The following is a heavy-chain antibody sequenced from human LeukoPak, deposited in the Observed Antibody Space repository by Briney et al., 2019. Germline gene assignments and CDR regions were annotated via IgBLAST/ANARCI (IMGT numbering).Heavy chain of an antibody. V-gene: IGHV1-2*02. CDR3: ARDTWELLP. J-gene: IGHJ5*02. Sequence: GSVTVSCVASGYTFTGYYMHWVRQAPGQGLEWMGWINTNSGGTNYAQKFQGRVTTTRDTSISTAYMELSRLRADDTAVYYCARDTWELLPWGQGTLVTVSS. D-gene: IGHD1-26*01. CDR2: INTNSGGT. CDR1: GYTFTGYY.